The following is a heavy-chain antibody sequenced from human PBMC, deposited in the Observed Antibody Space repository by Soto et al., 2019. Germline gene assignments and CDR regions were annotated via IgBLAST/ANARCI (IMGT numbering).Heavy chain of an antibody. Sequence: QVQLQQWGAGLLKPSETLSLTCAVYGGSFSGYYWSWIRQPPGKGLEWIGEINHSGSTIYNPSLKSRVTISVDTSKNQFSLKLSSVTAADTAVYYCARGRYCSSTSCYRFYYYYGMDVWGQGTTVTVSS. CDR2: INHSGST. J-gene: IGHJ6*02. CDR1: GGSFSGYY. D-gene: IGHD2-2*01. V-gene: IGHV4-34*01. CDR3: ARGRYCSSTSCYRFYYYYGMDV.